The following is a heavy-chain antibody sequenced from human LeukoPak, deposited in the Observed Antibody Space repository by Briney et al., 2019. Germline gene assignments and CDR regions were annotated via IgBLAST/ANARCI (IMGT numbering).Heavy chain of an antibody. CDR3: AKLDPKITIFGVVIPAAFDI. V-gene: IGHV1-8*03. D-gene: IGHD3-3*01. J-gene: IGHJ3*02. Sequence: GASVKVSCKASGYTFTSYDINWVRQATGQGLEWMGWMNPNSGNTGYAQKFQGRVTITADESTSTAYMELSSLRSEDTAVYYCAKLDPKITIFGVVIPAAFDIWGQGTMVTVSS. CDR1: GYTFTSYD. CDR2: MNPNSGNT.